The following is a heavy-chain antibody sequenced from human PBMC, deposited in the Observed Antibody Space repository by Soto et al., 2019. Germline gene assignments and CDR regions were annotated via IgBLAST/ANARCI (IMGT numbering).Heavy chain of an antibody. J-gene: IGHJ4*02. V-gene: IGHV3-23*01. Sequence: LRLSCAASGFTFSSYAMSWVRQAPGKGLEWVSAISGSGGSTYYADSVKGRFTISRDNSKNTLYLQMNSLRAEDTAVYYCAKVGYGSGRTYFDYWGQGTLVTVSS. CDR2: ISGSGGST. CDR3: AKVGYGSGRTYFDY. D-gene: IGHD3-10*01. CDR1: GFTFSSYA.